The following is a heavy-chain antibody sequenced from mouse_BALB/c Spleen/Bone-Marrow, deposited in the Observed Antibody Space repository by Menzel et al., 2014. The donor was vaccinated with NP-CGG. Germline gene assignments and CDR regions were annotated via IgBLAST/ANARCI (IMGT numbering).Heavy chain of an antibody. V-gene: IGHV1-26*01. CDR2: INPNNGGT. Sequence: VQLKESGPELVKPAASVKTFCKASGYTSTDYYMKWVKQSHGKSPEWIGDINPNNGGTSYNQKFKGKATLTVDKSSSTAYMQLNSLTSEDSAVYYCARGARATYYWGQGTTLTVSS. CDR3: ARGARATYY. CDR1: GYTSTDYY. J-gene: IGHJ2*01. D-gene: IGHD3-1*01.